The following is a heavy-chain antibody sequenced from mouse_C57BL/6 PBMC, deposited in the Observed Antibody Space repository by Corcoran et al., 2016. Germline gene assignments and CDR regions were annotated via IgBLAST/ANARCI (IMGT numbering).Heavy chain of an antibody. V-gene: IGHV9-3*01. CDR2: INTYSGVP. D-gene: IGHD1-1*01. CDR1: GYTFTTNG. CDR3: ARKITTVVEGDAY. J-gene: IGHJ3*01. Sequence: QIQLVQSGPELKKPGETVKISCKTSGYTFTTNGMSWVKQAPGKGLKWLGWINTYSGVPTYADDFKGRFAFSLETSASTAYLQINNLKNEDTATYFCARKITTVVEGDAYWGQGTLVTVSA.